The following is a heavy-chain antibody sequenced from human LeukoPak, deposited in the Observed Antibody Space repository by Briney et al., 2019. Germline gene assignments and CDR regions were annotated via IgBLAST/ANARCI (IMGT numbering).Heavy chain of an antibody. J-gene: IGHJ4*02. CDR2: IWYDGSEK. D-gene: IGHD2-15*01. V-gene: IGHV3-33*01. CDR1: GSSLSYYA. Sequence: GGSLRLSCAASGSSLSYYAMHWVRQAPGKGLEWVSVIWYDGSEKYYVDSVKGRFTISRDNSKNTLYLQMNSLRVGDTAVYCARGTSDGPVAQLDHWGQGTLVTVAS. CDR3: ARGTSDGPVAQLDH.